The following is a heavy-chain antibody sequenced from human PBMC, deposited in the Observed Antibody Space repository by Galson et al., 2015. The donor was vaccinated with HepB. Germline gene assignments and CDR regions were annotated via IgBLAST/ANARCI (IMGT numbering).Heavy chain of an antibody. CDR3: ARHSYGLYFDY. V-gene: IGHV2-5*02. Sequence: PALVKPPQTLTLTCTFSGFSLSTSGVGVGWIRQPPGKALEWLALIYWDDDKRYSPSLKSRLTITKDTSKNQVVLTMTNMDPVDTATYYCARHSYGLYFDYWGQGTLVTVSS. CDR2: IYWDDDK. J-gene: IGHJ4*02. D-gene: IGHD5-18*01. CDR1: GFSLSTSGVG.